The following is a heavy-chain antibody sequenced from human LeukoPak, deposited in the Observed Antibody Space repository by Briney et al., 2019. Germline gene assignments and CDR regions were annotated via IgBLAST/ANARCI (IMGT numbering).Heavy chain of an antibody. J-gene: IGHJ3*01. CDR2: IYYSGTT. V-gene: IGHV4-59*01. CDR3: ARWVVSGIRGAFDV. Sequence: PSETLSLTCTVSGVYMSRYYWSWIRQPPGKGLEWIGYIYYSGTTNYTPSLKSRVTISVDTSKNQFSLKLTSATAADTAVYYCARWVVSGIRGAFDVWGQGTMVPVS. CDR1: GVYMSRYY. D-gene: IGHD2-21*01.